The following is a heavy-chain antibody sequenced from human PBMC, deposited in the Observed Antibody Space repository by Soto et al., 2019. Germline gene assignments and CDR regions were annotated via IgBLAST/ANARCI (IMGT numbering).Heavy chain of an antibody. Sequence: PGGSLRLSCAASGFTFSSYGMHWVRQAPGKGLEWVAVIWYDGSNKYYADSVKGRFTISRDNSKNTLYLQMNSLRAEDTAVYYCARDQGYYDSSGRFDYWGQGTLVTVSS. CDR1: GFTFSSYG. CDR3: ARDQGYYDSSGRFDY. J-gene: IGHJ4*02. CDR2: IWYDGSNK. D-gene: IGHD3-22*01. V-gene: IGHV3-33*01.